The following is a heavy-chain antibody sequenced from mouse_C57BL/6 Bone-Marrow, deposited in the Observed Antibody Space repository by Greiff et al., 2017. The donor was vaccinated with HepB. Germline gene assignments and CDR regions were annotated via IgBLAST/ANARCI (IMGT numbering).Heavy chain of an antibody. CDR1: GFTFSSYA. CDR3: ARDMITSRDY. J-gene: IGHJ2*01. Sequence: EVHLVESGGGLVKPGGSLKLSCAASGFTFSSYAMSWVRQTPEKRLEWVATISDGGSYTYYPDNVKGRFTISRDNAKNNLYLQMSHLKSEDTAVYYCARDMITSRDYWGQGTTLTVSS. CDR2: ISDGGSYT. V-gene: IGHV5-4*01. D-gene: IGHD3-3*01.